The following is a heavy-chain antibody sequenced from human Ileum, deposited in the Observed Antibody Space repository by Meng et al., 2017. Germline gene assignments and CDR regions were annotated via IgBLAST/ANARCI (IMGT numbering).Heavy chain of an antibody. V-gene: IGHV3-7*01. CDR2: INQDGSDK. Sequence: EVPLVDSGGGLVPPGGSLRLSCAASGFTVSRFWMTWVRQAPGKGLEWVAYINQDGSDKYYVDSVRGRFTISRDNAKNSLYLQLNSLRGDDTAMYYCASDLRGATAHWGQGALVTVSS. D-gene: IGHD1-26*01. CDR3: ASDLRGATAH. CDR1: GFTVSRFW. J-gene: IGHJ4*02.